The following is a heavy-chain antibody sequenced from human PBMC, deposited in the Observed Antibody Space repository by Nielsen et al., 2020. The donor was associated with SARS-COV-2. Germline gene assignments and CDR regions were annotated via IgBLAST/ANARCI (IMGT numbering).Heavy chain of an antibody. CDR1: GHSFTIYW. D-gene: IGHD6-6*01. CDR2: IWPGDSDT. CDR3: ARRGTSSNRYFDP. J-gene: IGHJ5*02. Sequence: GESLKISCKGSGHSFTIYWIGWVRQMPGKGLEWMGIIWPGDSDTKYSPSFQGQVTISADKSTSTAYLQWSSLKASDTAMYYCARRGTSSNRYFDPWGQGTLVTVSS. V-gene: IGHV5-51*01.